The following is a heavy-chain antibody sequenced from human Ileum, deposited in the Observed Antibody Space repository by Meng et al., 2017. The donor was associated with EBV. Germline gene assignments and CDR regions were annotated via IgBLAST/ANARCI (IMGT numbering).Heavy chain of an antibody. V-gene: IGHV4-4*02. J-gene: IGHJ5*02. CDR2: IYHSGST. CDR3: ARVTKPNYYEGGWFDP. D-gene: IGHD3-22*01. CDR1: GGSSSSSNW. Sequence: QVQLQESGPGLVKPSGXLSLTCXVSGGSSSSSNWWSWVRQPPGKGLEWIGEIYHSGSTNYNPSLKSRVTISVDKSKNQFSLKLSSVTAADTAVYYCARVTKPNYYEGGWFDPWGHGTLVTVSS.